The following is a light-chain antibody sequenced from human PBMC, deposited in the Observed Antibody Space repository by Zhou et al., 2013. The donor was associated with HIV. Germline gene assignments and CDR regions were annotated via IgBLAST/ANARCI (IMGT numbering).Light chain of an antibody. CDR3: QQANRFPQT. V-gene: IGKV1D-12*01. J-gene: IGKJ2*01. Sequence: GERATLSCRASQSVSSNLAWYQQKPGQAPRLLIYGASSLQSGVPSRFSGSGFGTDFTLTINRLHPEDFATYYCQQANRFPQTFGQGTKVEIK. CDR2: GAS. CDR1: QSVSSN.